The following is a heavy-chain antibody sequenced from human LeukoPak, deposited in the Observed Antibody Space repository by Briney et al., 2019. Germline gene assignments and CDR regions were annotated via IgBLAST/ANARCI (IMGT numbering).Heavy chain of an antibody. CDR3: ATNWNYGNPYYYYYYMDV. Sequence: RASVKVSCKVSGYTLTELSMHWVRQAPGKGLEWMGGFDPEDGETIYAQKFQGRVTMTEDTSTDTAYMELSSLRSEDTAVYYCATNWNYGNPYYYYYYMDVWGKGTTVTVSS. D-gene: IGHD1-7*01. J-gene: IGHJ6*03. CDR1: GYTLTELS. CDR2: FDPEDGET. V-gene: IGHV1-24*01.